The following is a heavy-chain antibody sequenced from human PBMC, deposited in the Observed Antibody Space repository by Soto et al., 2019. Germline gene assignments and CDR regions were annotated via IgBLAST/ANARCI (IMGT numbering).Heavy chain of an antibody. J-gene: IGHJ4*02. CDR1: GYTFTSYD. CDR2: MNPNSGNT. CDR3: ARGYDSSAKVDY. V-gene: IGHV1-8*01. Sequence: QVQLVQSGAEVKKPGASVKVSCKASGYTFTSYDINWVRQATGQGLEWMGWMNPNSGNTGYAQKFQGRVTMTRNTSISTAYIELSSLRSEDTAVYYWARGYDSSAKVDYWGQGALVTVSS. D-gene: IGHD3-22*01.